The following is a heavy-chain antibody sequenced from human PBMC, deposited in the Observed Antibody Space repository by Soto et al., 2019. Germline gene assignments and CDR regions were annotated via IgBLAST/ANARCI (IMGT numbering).Heavy chain of an antibody. CDR3: ARELYSCGGDCPYYMDY. Sequence: ASVKVSCKTSGYPFTDYFIHWVRPAPGQGLEWMGIISLYHHSTSYAQKFQGRLTVTADTSTTTVYMDLSSLTSEDSAVYWCARELYSCGGDCPYYMDYWGQGTLVTVSS. CDR2: ISLYHHST. CDR1: GYPFTDYF. J-gene: IGHJ4*02. D-gene: IGHD2-21*02. V-gene: IGHV1-46*01.